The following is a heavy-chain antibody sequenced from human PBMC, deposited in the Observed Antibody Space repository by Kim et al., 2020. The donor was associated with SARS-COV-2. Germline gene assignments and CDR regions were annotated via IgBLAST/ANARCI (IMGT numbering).Heavy chain of an antibody. V-gene: IGHV4-31*03. CDR1: GASISSGIYY. D-gene: IGHD2-2*01. CDR2: IYYSGIS. Sequence: SETLSLTCTVSGASISSGIYYWGWIRQHPGKGLEWIGYIYYSGISYYNPSLKSRLTISVDTSQNQFSLKLTSVTAADTAVYYCASYSHQLPMYYFDYWGQGTLVTVSS. J-gene: IGHJ4*02. CDR3: ASYSHQLPMYYFDY.